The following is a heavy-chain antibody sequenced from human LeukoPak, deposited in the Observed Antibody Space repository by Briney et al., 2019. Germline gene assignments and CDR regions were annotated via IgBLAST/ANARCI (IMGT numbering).Heavy chain of an antibody. CDR3: ARAQCRSSSCPLGMDV. CDR2: IYYSGST. Sequence: SETLSLTCTVSGGSISSYYWSWIRQPPGKGLEWIGYIYYSGSTNYNPSLKSRVTISVDTSKNQFSLKLSSVTAADTAVYYCARAQCRSSSCPLGMDVWGQGTTVTVSS. V-gene: IGHV4-59*01. CDR1: GGSISSYY. D-gene: IGHD6-13*01. J-gene: IGHJ6*02.